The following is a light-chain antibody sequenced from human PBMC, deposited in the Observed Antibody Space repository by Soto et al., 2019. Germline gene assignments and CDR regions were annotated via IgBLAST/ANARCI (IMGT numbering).Light chain of an antibody. CDR2: AAS. J-gene: IGKJ2*01. V-gene: IGKV1-39*01. CDR3: QQWRT. CDR1: QSISSY. Sequence: DIQMTQSPSSLSASVGDRVTITCRASQSISSYLNWYQQKPGKAPKLLIYAASSLQSGVPSRFSGSGSGTDFTLTISRLEPEDFAVYYCQQWRTFGQGTKVDIK.